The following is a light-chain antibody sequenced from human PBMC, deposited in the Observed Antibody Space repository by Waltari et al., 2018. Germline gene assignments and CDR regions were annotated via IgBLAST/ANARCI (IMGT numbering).Light chain of an antibody. CDR3: CSYAGSYTWV. J-gene: IGLJ3*02. V-gene: IGLV2-11*01. CDR1: PNDLGSYNY. CDR2: DVT. Sequence: SALTQPRSVSGSPGPSVHTSCTGTPNDLGSYNYVSWYQQHPGKAPKLIILDVTKRPSGVPDRLSGSKSGNTASLTISGLRAEDEAEYYCCSYAGSYTWVFGGGTKLTVV.